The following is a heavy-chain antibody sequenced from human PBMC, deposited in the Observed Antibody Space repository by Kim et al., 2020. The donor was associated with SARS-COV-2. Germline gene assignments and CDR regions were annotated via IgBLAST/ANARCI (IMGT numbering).Heavy chain of an antibody. J-gene: IGHJ4*02. Sequence: GGSLRLSCAASGFTFSDYYMSWIRQAPGKGLEWVSYISSSSSYTNYADSVKGRFTISRDNAKNSLYLQMNSLRAEDTAVYYCARTDYYGSGSPSNFDYWGQGTLVTVSS. CDR1: GFTFSDYY. V-gene: IGHV3-11*03. CDR2: ISSSSSYT. CDR3: ARTDYYGSGSPSNFDY. D-gene: IGHD3-10*01.